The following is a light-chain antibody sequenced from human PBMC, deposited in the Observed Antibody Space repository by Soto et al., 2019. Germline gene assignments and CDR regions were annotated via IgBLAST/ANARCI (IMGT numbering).Light chain of an antibody. J-gene: IGLJ1*01. CDR2: EVS. Sequence: TSSDVGSYNLVSWYQQHPGKAPKLMIYEVSKRPSGVSNRFSGSKSGNTASLTISGLQAEDEADYYCCSYAGSSSNYVFGTGTKVTVL. CDR3: CSYAGSSSNYV. V-gene: IGLV2-23*02. CDR1: SSDVGSYNL.